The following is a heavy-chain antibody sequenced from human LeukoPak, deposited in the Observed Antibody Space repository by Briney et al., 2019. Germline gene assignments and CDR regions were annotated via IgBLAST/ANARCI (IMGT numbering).Heavy chain of an antibody. V-gene: IGHV3-53*01. CDR3: AKQFGHCSGASCYPEYFEH. CDR1: GFTVSTTY. J-gene: IGHJ1*01. Sequence: GGSLRLSCAASGFTVSTTYMSWVRQAPGKGLEWVSVICSGGSTYYADSVKGRFTISRDNSKNTLYLQMNSLRVEDTAVYYCAKQFGHCSGASCYPEYFEHWGQGTLVTVSS. CDR2: ICSGGST. D-gene: IGHD2-2*01.